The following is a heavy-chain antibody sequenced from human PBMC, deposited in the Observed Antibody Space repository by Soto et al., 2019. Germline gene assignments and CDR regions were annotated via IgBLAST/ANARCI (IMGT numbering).Heavy chain of an antibody. V-gene: IGHV1-18*01. J-gene: IGHJ6*02. CDR1: GYTFTSYG. CDR2: ISAYNGNT. CDR3: ARDYGDYPPTYYYYYGMDV. D-gene: IGHD4-17*01. Sequence: ASVKVSCKASGYTFTSYGISWVRQAPGQGLEWMGWISAYNGNTNYAQKLQGRVTMTTDTSTSTAYMELRSLRSDDTAVYYCARDYGDYPPTYYYYYGMDVWGQGTTVTVSS.